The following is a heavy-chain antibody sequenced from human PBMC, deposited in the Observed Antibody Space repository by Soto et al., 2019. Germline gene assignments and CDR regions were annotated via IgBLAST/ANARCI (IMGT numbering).Heavy chain of an antibody. J-gene: IGHJ4*02. V-gene: IGHV1-69*13. CDR2: IIPIFGTA. D-gene: IGHD5-18*01. CDR3: ARGGGYSYGYGNDY. CDR1: GGTFSSYA. Sequence: GASVKVSCKASGGTFSSYAISWVRQAPGQGLEWMGGIIPIFGTANYAQKFRGRVTITADESTSTAYMELSSLRSEDTAVYYCARGGGYSYGYGNDYCGQGNLVTVSS.